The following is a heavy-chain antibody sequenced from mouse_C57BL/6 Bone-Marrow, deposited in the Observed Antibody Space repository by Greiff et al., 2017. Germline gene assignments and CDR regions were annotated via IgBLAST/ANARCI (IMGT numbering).Heavy chain of an antibody. J-gene: IGHJ4*01. CDR1: GYTFTSYW. CDR2: IHPNSGST. V-gene: IGHV1-64*01. D-gene: IGHD3-2*02. CDR3: ARAPAQATLYAMDY. Sequence: QVQLQQPGAELVKPGASVKLSCKASGYTFTSYWMHWVKQRPGQGLEWIGMIHPNSGSTNYNEKFKSKATLTVDKSSSTAYMQLSSLTSEDSAVXYCARAPAQATLYAMDYWGQGTSVTVSS.